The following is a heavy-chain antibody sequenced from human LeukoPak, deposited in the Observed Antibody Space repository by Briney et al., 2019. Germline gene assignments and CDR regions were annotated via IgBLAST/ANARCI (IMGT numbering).Heavy chain of an antibody. V-gene: IGHV1-69*06. D-gene: IGHD5-18*01. CDR2: IIPIFGTA. J-gene: IGHJ4*02. Sequence: ASVKVSCKASGGTFSSYAISWVRQAPGQGLEWMGGIIPIFGTANYAQKFRGRVTITADKSTSTAYMELSSLRSEDTAVYYCARGRDTAMFQVMRELDYWGQGTLVTVSS. CDR1: GGTFSSYA. CDR3: ARGRDTAMFQVMRELDY.